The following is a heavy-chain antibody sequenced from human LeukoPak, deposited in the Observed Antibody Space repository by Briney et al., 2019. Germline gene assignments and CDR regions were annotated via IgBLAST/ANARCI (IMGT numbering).Heavy chain of an antibody. V-gene: IGHV4-59*12. CDR3: ARDCSSTSCYVGGTY. J-gene: IGHJ4*02. Sequence: SETLSLTCTVSGGSISSYYWSWIRQPPGKGLEWIGYIYYSGSTNYNPSLKSRVTISVDRSKNQFSLKLSSVTAADTAVYYCARDCSSTSCYVGGTYWGQGTLVTVSS. CDR1: GGSISSYY. D-gene: IGHD2-2*01. CDR2: IYYSGST.